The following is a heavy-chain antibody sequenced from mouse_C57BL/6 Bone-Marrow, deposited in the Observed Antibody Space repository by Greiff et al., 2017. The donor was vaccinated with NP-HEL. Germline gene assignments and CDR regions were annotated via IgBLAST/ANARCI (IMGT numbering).Heavy chain of an antibody. D-gene: IGHD1-1*01. V-gene: IGHV1-69*01. CDR2: IDPSDSYT. CDR3: AREDYYGSSGAY. J-gene: IGHJ3*01. CDR1: GYTFTSYW. Sequence: QVQLQQPGAELVMPGASVKLSCKASGYTFTSYWMHWVKQRPGQGLEWIGEIDPSDSYTNNNQKFKGKSTLTVDKSSSTAYMQLSSLTSEDSAVYYCAREDYYGSSGAYWGQGTLVTVSA.